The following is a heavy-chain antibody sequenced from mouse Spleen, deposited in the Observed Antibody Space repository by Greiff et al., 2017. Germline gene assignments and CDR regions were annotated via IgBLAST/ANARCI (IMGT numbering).Heavy chain of an antibody. Sequence: EVKLVESGGGLVKPGGSLKLSCAASGFTFSSYAMSWVRQTPEKRLEWVATISSGGSYTYYPDSVKGRFTISRDNAKNTLYLQMSSLRSEDTAMYYCARRGDGDYWGQGTTLTVSS. CDR3: ARRGDGDY. J-gene: IGHJ2*01. CDR2: ISSGGSYT. V-gene: IGHV5-9-1*01. CDR1: GFTFSSYA. D-gene: IGHD3-3*01.